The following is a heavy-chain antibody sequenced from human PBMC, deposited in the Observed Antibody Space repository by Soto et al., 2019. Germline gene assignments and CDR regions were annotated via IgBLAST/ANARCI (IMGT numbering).Heavy chain of an antibody. V-gene: IGHV3-21*01. D-gene: IGHD2-15*01. J-gene: IGHJ4*02. Sequence: EVQLVESGGGLVKPGGSLRLSCAASGFTFSSYSMNWVRLAPGKGLEWVSSISSASTSIYYADSVKGRFTISRDNAKNSLYLQMNSLGAEDTAVYYCARARGSATGYDDYWGQGTLVTVSS. CDR3: ARARGSATGYDDY. CDR2: ISSASTSI. CDR1: GFTFSSYS.